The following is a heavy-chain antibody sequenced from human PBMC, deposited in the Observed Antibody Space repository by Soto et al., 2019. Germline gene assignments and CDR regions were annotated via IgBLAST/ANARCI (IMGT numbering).Heavy chain of an antibody. Sequence: SETLSLTCAVSGGSISSSNWWSWVRQPPGKGLEWIGEIYHSGSTNYKPSLKSRVTISVDKSKNPISLQLSSVTAADTAVYYCARASIAAAGTFSGPISWFDPWGQGTLVTVSS. V-gene: IGHV4-4*02. J-gene: IGHJ5*02. D-gene: IGHD6-13*01. CDR3: ARASIAAAGTFSGPISWFDP. CDR2: IYHSGST. CDR1: GGSISSSNW.